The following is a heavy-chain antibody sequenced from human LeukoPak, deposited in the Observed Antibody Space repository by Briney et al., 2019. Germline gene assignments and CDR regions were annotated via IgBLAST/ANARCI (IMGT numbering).Heavy chain of an antibody. V-gene: IGHV4-59*01. CDR3: ARESYSSGWFDP. D-gene: IGHD6-19*01. Sequence: SETLSLTCTVSGVSINGYYWSWIRQPPGKGLEWIGYIYYSGSSNNNPSLKSRVTISVDTSKNQFSLKLSSVTAADTAVYYCARESYSSGWFDPWGQGTPVTVSS. CDR1: GVSINGYY. J-gene: IGHJ5*02. CDR2: IYYSGSS.